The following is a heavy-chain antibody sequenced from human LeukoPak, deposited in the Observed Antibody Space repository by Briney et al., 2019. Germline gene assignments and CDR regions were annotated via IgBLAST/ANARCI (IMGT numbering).Heavy chain of an antibody. J-gene: IGHJ4*02. CDR1: GFTFSTYA. CDR3: ADGYNYAPPLL. Sequence: GASLRLSCSASGFTFSTYAMSWVRQAPGKGLEWVSVIYSGGSTYYADSVKGRFTISRDNSKNTLYLQMNSLRAEDTAVYYCADGYNYAPPLLWGQGTLVTVSS. CDR2: IYSGGST. D-gene: IGHD5-24*01. V-gene: IGHV3-53*01.